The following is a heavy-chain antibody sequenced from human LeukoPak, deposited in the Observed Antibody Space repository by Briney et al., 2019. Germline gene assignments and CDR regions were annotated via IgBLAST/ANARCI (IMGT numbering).Heavy chain of an antibody. J-gene: IGHJ5*02. Sequence: PGGSLRLSCAVSGFTFSSYSMNWVRQAPGKGLEWVSSISSSSSYIYYADSVKGRFTISRDNAKNSLYLQMNSLRAEDTAVYYCARERGWLVDNWFDPWGQGTLVTVSS. V-gene: IGHV3-21*01. CDR2: ISSSSSYI. CDR1: GFTFSSYS. CDR3: ARERGWLVDNWFDP. D-gene: IGHD6-19*01.